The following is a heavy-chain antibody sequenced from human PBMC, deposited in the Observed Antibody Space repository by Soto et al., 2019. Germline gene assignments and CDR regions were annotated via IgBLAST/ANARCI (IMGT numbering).Heavy chain of an antibody. CDR3: ARAPIMITFGGVIAPDAKFDY. D-gene: IGHD3-16*02. J-gene: IGHJ4*02. CDR1: GGSISSYY. CDR2: IYYSGST. Sequence: QVQLQESGPGLVKPSETLSLTCTVSGGSISSYYWSWIRQPPGKGLEWIGYIYYSGSTNYNPSLKGRVTISVDTSKNQFSLKLSSVTAADTAVYYCARAPIMITFGGVIAPDAKFDYWGQGTLVTVSS. V-gene: IGHV4-59*01.